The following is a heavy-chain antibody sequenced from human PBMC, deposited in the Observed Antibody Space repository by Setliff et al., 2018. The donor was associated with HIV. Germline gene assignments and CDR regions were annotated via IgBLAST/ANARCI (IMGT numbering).Heavy chain of an antibody. CDR3: ARDSGGYNYGFAVGSFDY. CDR2: VYYTGST. V-gene: IGHV4-59*01. J-gene: IGHJ4*02. Sequence: SSETLSLTCTVSSDSIRFYYWTWIRQHPGKGLEWIGNVYYTGSTNYNPSLKIRITISIDTSKSQFSLKLTSSVAADTAVYYCARDSGGYNYGFAVGSFDYWGQGALVTVSS. D-gene: IGHD5-18*01. CDR1: SDSIRFYY.